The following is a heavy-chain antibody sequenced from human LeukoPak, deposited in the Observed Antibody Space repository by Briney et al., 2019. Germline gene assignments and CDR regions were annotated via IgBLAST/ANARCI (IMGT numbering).Heavy chain of an antibody. V-gene: IGHV3-48*01. CDR3: ARDFGPEGPDAFDI. CDR1: GFTFSSYS. D-gene: IGHD3-3*01. CDR2: ISSSSSTI. J-gene: IGHJ3*02. Sequence: GGSLRLSCAASGFTFSSYSMNWVRQAPGKGLEWVSYISSSSSTIYYADSVKGRFTISRDNAKNSLYLQMNSLRAEDTAVYYCARDFGPEGPDAFDIWGQGTMVTVSS.